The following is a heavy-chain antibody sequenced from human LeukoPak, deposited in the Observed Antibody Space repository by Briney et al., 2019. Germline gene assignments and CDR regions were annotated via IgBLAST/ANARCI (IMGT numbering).Heavy chain of an antibody. CDR2: VNPNNGDT. D-gene: IGHD1-7*01. V-gene: IGHV1-2*02. Sequence: GASVCVSCKASGYTFSAYCVYGVRQVPAAGHGLEWMGWVNPNNGDTEYAEKFRGRVTMTRDTSIATASMELSSLTYDDTGIYYCARRFCTPGNCFPDYWGQGTLVTVSS. CDR3: ARRFCTPGNCFPDY. J-gene: IGHJ1*01. CDR1: GYTFSAYC.